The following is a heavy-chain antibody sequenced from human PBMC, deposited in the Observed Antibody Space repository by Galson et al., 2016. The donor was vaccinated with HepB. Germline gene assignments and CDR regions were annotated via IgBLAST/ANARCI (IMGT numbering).Heavy chain of an antibody. CDR2: VYYSGNK. CDR1: GGSISNNAYY. J-gene: IGHJ2*01. Sequence: TLSLTCTVSGGSISNNAYYWGWIRQPPGKGLECIGSVYYSGNKYHDPSLKSRVTISVDTSKNQFSLQLSSVTAADTAVYYCATTVTRTYWYFALWGLGTLVTVSS. CDR3: ATTVTRTYWYFAL. V-gene: IGHV4-39*01. D-gene: IGHD4-17*01.